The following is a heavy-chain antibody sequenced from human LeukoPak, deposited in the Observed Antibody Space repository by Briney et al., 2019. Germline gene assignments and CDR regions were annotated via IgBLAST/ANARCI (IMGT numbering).Heavy chain of an antibody. CDR3: ARDRLLFTSPAAGQVGHDAFDI. Sequence: ASVKVSCKASGYTFTRYYMHWVRQAPGQGPEWMGWISAYNGNTNYAQKLQGRVTMTTDTSTSTAYMELRSLRSDDTAVYYCARDRLLFTSPAAGQVGHDAFDIWGQGTMVTVSS. D-gene: IGHD6-13*01. CDR2: ISAYNGNT. J-gene: IGHJ3*02. CDR1: GYTFTRYY. V-gene: IGHV1-18*04.